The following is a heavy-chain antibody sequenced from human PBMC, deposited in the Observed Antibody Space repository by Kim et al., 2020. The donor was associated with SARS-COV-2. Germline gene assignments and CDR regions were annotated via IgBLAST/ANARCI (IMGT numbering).Heavy chain of an antibody. CDR1: GFTFSDHY. D-gene: IGHD3-16*01. CDR3: TREGGSSPKNFDY. CDR2: ISTSSTST. J-gene: IGHJ4*02. V-gene: IGHV3-11*05. Sequence: GGSLRLSCAASGFTFSDHYMHWMRQAPGKGLEWISYISTSSTSTKYADSVKGRFSISRDNAKNLLYLHMNRLRADDTAEYYWTREGGSSPKNFDYWGQG.